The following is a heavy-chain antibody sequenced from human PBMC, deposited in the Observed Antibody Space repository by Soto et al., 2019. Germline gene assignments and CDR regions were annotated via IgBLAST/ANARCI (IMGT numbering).Heavy chain of an antibody. Sequence: PGGSLRLSCGGSGFTFSNYAMSWVRQAPGKGLEWVSAVTGSGGGTHYADSVKGRFTISRDNSKKTLFLQMNSLRVEDTAVYYCAKSGTFWSGVDYYYDYMDVWGKGATVTVSS. V-gene: IGHV3-23*01. D-gene: IGHD3-3*01. CDR1: GFTFSNYA. CDR3: AKSGTFWSGVDYYYDYMDV. CDR2: VTGSGGGT. J-gene: IGHJ6*03.